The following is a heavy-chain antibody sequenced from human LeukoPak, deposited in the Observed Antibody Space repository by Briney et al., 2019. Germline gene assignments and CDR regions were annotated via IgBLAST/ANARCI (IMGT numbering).Heavy chain of an antibody. D-gene: IGHD3-10*01. J-gene: IGHJ3*02. CDR3: ARRITMVRGVIIWAFDI. CDR1: GGSISSYY. V-gene: IGHV4-59*01. Sequence: SETLSLTCTVSGGSISSYYWSWIRQPPGKGLEWIGYIYYSGSTNYNPSLKSRVTISVDTSKNQFSLKLSSVTAADTAVYYCARRITMVRGVIIWAFDIWGQGTMVTVSS. CDR2: IYYSGST.